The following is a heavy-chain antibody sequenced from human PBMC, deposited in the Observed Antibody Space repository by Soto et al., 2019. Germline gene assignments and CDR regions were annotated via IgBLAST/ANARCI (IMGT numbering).Heavy chain of an antibody. CDR1: GGSISSGGYY. D-gene: IGHD6-6*01. V-gene: IGHV4-31*03. J-gene: IGHJ4*02. CDR3: ARPGYSSSSDSVDYFDY. Sequence: PSETLSLTCTVSGGSISSGGYYWSWIRQHPGKGLEWIGYIYYSGSTYYNPSLKSRVTISVDTSKNQFSLKLSSVTAADTAVYYCARPGYSSSSDSVDYFDYWGQGTLVTVSS. CDR2: IYYSGST.